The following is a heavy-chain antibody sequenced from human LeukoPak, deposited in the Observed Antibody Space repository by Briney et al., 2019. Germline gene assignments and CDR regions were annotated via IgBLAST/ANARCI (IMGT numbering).Heavy chain of an antibody. Sequence: GGSLRLSCAASGFTFSSYSMNWVRQAPGKGLEWVSYISSSSSTIYYADSVKGRFTISRDNAKNSLYLQMNSLRAEDTAVYYCAKAYPEVVVPIPVDYWGQGTLVTVSS. CDR1: GFTFSSYS. CDR3: AKAYPEVVVPIPVDY. D-gene: IGHD3-22*01. CDR2: ISSSSSTI. J-gene: IGHJ4*02. V-gene: IGHV3-48*01.